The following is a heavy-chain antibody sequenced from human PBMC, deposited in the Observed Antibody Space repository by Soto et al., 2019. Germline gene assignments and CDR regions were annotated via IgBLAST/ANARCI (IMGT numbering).Heavy chain of an antibody. CDR2: IYPGDSDT. CDR3: ASGYYYDSSGYFPFDY. V-gene: IGHV5-51*01. D-gene: IGHD3-22*01. Sequence: PGESLKISCQGSGYSFTSYWIGWVRQMPGKGLEWMGIIYPGDSDTRYSPSFQGQVTISADKSISTAYLQWSSLKASDTAMYYCASGYYYDSSGYFPFDYWGQGTLVTVSS. CDR1: GYSFTSYW. J-gene: IGHJ4*02.